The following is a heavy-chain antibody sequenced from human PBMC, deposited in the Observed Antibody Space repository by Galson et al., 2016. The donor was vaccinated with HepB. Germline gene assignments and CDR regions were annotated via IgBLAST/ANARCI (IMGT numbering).Heavy chain of an antibody. J-gene: IGHJ4*02. CDR2: IYYNGKT. V-gene: IGHV4-39*07. CDR3: ARGESAAPTSPGAWEFDY. D-gene: IGHD1-26*01. CDR1: GVSVNSDTYS. Sequence: SETLSLTCTVSGVSVNSDTYSRGWIRQAPGKGLEWIGNIYYNGKTFYKSSLKSRVTISVDTSKNHFSLRLTSVTAADTAVYFCARGESAAPTSPGAWEFDYWGRGVLVTVSS.